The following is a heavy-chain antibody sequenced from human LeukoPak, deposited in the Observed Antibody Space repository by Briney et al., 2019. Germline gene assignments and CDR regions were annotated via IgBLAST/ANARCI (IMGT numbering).Heavy chain of an antibody. V-gene: IGHV3-23*01. J-gene: IGHJ4*02. CDR2: LSASGGLT. Sequence: GGSPRLSFAAPGFTFISYAMSWVRQAPGKGLEGVSGLSASGGLTYYSDSVKGRFTISRDNSKNTLYLQMNSLRADDTAVYYCAKGGSSYSEMDYWGQGTLVTVSS. CDR3: AKGGSSYSEMDY. CDR1: GFTFISYA. D-gene: IGHD4-11*01.